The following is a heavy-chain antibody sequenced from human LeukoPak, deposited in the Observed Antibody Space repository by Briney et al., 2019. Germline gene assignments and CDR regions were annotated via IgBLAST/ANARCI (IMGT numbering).Heavy chain of an antibody. V-gene: IGHV3-23*01. CDR2: ISGIGAST. CDR3: VKAPDGIAKWLRPTYFDY. D-gene: IGHD5-12*01. J-gene: IGHJ4*02. Sequence: PGGSLRLSCAASGFTFSNYAMSWVRQAPGKGLKWVSGISGIGASTNYADSVKGRFTISRDNSKNTLYLQMNSLRPEDTAIYHCVKAPDGIAKWLRPTYFDYWGQGIVVSVSS. CDR1: GFTFSNYA.